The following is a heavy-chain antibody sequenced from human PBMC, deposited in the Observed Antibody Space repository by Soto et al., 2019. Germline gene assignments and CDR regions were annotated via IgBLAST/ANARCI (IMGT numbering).Heavy chain of an antibody. CDR2: IYYSGST. J-gene: IGHJ3*02. Sequence: QVQLQESGPGLVKPSQTLSLTCTVSGGSITSGVYYWSWIRQHPGKGLEWIGYIYYSGSTFCNPSLKSRVTISVDTSKNQFSLKLSSVTAADMAVYFCARGLEWELLLDAFDIWGQGTMVTVSS. CDR1: GGSITSGVYY. CDR3: ARGLEWELLLDAFDI. V-gene: IGHV4-31*03. D-gene: IGHD1-26*01.